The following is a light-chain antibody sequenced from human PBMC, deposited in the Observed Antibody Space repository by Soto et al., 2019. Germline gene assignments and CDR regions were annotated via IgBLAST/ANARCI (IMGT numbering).Light chain of an antibody. CDR1: RGHSNYD. V-gene: IGLV4-69*01. CDR2: LNSDGSH. CDR3: QTWGTGNWV. J-gene: IGLJ3*02. Sequence: QSVLTQSPSASASLGASVKLTCTQSRGHSNYDIAWHQQQPEKGPRYLMKLNSDGSHTKGDEIPDRFSGSSSGAERYLTISSLQSEDEADYYCQTWGTGNWVFGGGTKLTVL.